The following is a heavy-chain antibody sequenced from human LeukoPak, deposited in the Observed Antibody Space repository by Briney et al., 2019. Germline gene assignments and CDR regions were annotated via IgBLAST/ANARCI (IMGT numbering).Heavy chain of an antibody. CDR3: ERPWHYDFWSGYQRGAFGL. D-gene: IGHD3-3*01. V-gene: IGHV4-34*01. Sequence: PSETLSLTCAVSGGSFSGYYWSWIRQPPGKGLEWIGEINHSGSTNYNPSLKSLVTISVDTSKNQFSLKLSSVPAADTAVYYCERPWHYDFWSGYQRGAFGLWGQGTMVTVSS. J-gene: IGHJ3*01. CDR1: GGSFSGYY. CDR2: INHSGST.